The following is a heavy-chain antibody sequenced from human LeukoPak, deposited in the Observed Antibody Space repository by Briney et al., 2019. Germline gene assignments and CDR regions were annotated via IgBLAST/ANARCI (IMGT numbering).Heavy chain of an antibody. D-gene: IGHD6-13*01. CDR3: ARAAAGTDAIDY. V-gene: IGHV3-30-3*01. J-gene: IGHJ4*02. Sequence: PGGSLRLSCAASGFTFSSYAMHWVRQAPGKGLEWVAVISYDGSNKYYADSVKGRFTISRDNSKNTLHLQMNSLRAEDTAVYYCARAAAGTDAIDYWGQGTLVTVSS. CDR1: GFTFSSYA. CDR2: ISYDGSNK.